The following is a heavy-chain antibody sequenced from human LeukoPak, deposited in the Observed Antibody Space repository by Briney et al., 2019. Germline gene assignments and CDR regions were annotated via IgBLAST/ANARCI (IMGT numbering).Heavy chain of an antibody. D-gene: IGHD6-19*01. CDR2: ISRSGSDI. CDR1: GFSFSSYE. J-gene: IGHJ4*02. Sequence: GGSLRLSCAASGFSFSSYEMKGVRQAPGKGLEWVSYISRSGSDIYYADSVKGRFTISRDNAKNSLYLQMNSLRAEDTAVYYCARVGRGSGWGLYLDYWGQGTLVTVSS. V-gene: IGHV3-48*03. CDR3: ARVGRGSGWGLYLDY.